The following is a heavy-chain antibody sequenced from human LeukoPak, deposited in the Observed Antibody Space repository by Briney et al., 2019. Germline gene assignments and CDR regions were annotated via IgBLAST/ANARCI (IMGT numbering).Heavy chain of an antibody. CDR3: ARGVYDSSGYYGFDP. V-gene: IGHV4-39*07. Sequence: SETLSLTCTVSGVSISSSSYYWGWIRQPPGKGLEWVGSIYYSGSTYYNPSLKSRVTISVDTSKNQFSLKLSSVTAADTAVYYCARGVYDSSGYYGFDPWGQGTLVTVSS. J-gene: IGHJ5*02. CDR2: IYYSGST. D-gene: IGHD3-22*01. CDR1: GVSISSSSYY.